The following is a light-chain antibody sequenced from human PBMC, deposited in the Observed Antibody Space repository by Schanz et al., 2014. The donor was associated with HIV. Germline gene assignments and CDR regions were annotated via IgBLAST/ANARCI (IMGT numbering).Light chain of an antibody. CDR3: QHYNNWPPWT. CDR1: QSVTSSY. CDR2: GAS. V-gene: IGKV3-15*01. Sequence: ETVLTQSPGSLSLSPGDRATLSCRASQSVTSSYLAWYQQKPGQAPRLLLYGASTRATGVPARFSGSGSGTDFTLTISNLQSEDFALYYCQHYNNWPPWTFGQGTKVEIK. J-gene: IGKJ1*01.